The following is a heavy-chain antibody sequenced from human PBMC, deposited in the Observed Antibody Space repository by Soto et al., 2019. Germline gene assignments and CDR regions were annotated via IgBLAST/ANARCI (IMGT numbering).Heavy chain of an antibody. D-gene: IGHD3-16*01. CDR3: ARDGGTYFDY. J-gene: IGHJ4*02. Sequence: QVQLVESGGGVVQPGRSLRLSCAASGFTFSSYGMHWVRQAPGKGLEWVAVISYDGSNKYYADSVKGRFTISRDNSKNTLYLQMTSLRAEDTAVYYCARDGGTYFDYWGQGTLVTVSS. CDR2: ISYDGSNK. V-gene: IGHV3-30*03. CDR1: GFTFSSYG.